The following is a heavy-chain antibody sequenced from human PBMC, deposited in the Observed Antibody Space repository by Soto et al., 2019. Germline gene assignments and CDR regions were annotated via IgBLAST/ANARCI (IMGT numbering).Heavy chain of an antibody. CDR3: ARDLGRTAAGYYYYDAMAV. J-gene: IGHJ6*02. Sequence: EVQLVESGGGLVQPGGSLTLSCAASGFTFGDFWMNWVRQAPGKGLEWVANIKEDGSEKYFLDSVKGRCTISRDNAKNSLYLQINSLRAEDTGVYYCARDLGRTAAGYYYYDAMAVWGQGTTVTVSS. V-gene: IGHV3-7*01. D-gene: IGHD2-2*01. CDR2: IKEDGSEK. CDR1: GFTFGDFW.